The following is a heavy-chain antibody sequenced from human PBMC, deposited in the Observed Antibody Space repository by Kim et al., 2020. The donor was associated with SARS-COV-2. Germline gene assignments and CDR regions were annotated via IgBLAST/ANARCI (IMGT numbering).Heavy chain of an antibody. CDR2: IYYSGST. Sequence: SETLSLTCTVSGGSISSGGYYWSWIRQHPGKGLEWIGYIYYSGSTYYNPSLKSRVTISVDTSKNQFSLKLSSVTAADTAVYYCARDDYYGSGSYPGWFDPWGQGTLVTVSS. CDR3: ARDDYYGSGSYPGWFDP. CDR1: GGSISSGGYY. V-gene: IGHV4-31*03. J-gene: IGHJ5*02. D-gene: IGHD3-10*01.